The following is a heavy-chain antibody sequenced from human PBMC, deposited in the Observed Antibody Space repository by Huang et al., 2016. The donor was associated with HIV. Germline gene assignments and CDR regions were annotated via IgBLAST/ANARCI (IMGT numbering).Heavy chain of an antibody. Sequence: QVQLVQSGNEVKKPGASVKVSCKASDYSFNSYGINWVRQAPGQGLEWMGWINTYNGNTNYAQKFQGRVTLTTDTSTSTAYMELKTRLSDDTAVYYCARQGFGRTDAFDIWGQGTMVTVSS. CDR3: ARQGFGRTDAFDI. V-gene: IGHV1-18*01. CDR2: INTYNGNT. D-gene: IGHD3-10*01. CDR1: DYSFNSYG. J-gene: IGHJ3*02.